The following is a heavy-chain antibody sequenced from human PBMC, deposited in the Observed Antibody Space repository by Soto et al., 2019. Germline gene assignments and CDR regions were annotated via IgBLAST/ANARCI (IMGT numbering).Heavy chain of an antibody. V-gene: IGHV3-21*01. J-gene: IGHJ4*01. D-gene: IGHD1-1*01. CDR3: ARGAGRLRARPIPPFDY. CDR1: GFTFSSYS. CDR2: ISSSSSYI. Sequence: EVQLVESGGGLVKPGGSLRLSCAASGFTFSSYSMNWVRQAPGKGLEWVSSISSSSSYIYYADSVKGRFTISRDNAKNSLYLQMDSLRAEVTAVYYCARGAGRLRARPIPPFDYWGHGTLVTVSS.